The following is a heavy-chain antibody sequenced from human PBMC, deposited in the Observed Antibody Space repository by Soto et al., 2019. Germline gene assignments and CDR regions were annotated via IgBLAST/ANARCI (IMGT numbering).Heavy chain of an antibody. V-gene: IGHV4-39*01. CDR2: IYYSGST. CDR3: AECSGGSCYY. Sequence: QLQLQESGPGLVKPSETLSLTCTVSGGSISSSSYYWGWIRQPPGKGLEWIGSIYYSGSTYYNPSLKSRVTISVDTSKKQFALTLSSVSAADTAVSFCAECSGGSCYYWGQGTLVTVSS. J-gene: IGHJ4*02. D-gene: IGHD2-15*01. CDR1: GGSISSSSYY.